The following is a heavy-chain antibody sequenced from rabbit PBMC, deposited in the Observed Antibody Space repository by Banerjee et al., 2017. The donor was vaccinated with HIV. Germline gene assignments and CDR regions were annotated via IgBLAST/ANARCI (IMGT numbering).Heavy chain of an antibody. Sequence: QSLEESGGDLVKPGASLTLTCTASGFSFSSVYWIYWVRQAPGKGLEWIGTIYGGSTGSTYYASWAKGRFTISKTSSTTVTLQMPSLTGADTATYFCARNRDLWGQGTLVTVS. CDR3: ARNRDL. CDR2: IYGGSTGST. CDR1: GFSFSSVYW. V-gene: IGHV1S40*01. J-gene: IGHJ3*01.